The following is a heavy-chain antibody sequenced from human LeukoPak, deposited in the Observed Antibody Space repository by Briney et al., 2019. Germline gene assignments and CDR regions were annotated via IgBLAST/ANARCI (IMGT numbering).Heavy chain of an antibody. V-gene: IGHV4-34*01. CDR3: ARESSVSTPYYYYGMDV. CDR1: GGSFSGYY. D-gene: IGHD3-10*01. Sequence: SETLSLTCAVYGGSFSGYYWSWIRQPPGKGLEWIGEINHSGGTNYNPSLKSRVTISVDTSKNQFSLKLSSVTAADTAVYYCARESSVSTPYYYYGMDVWGQGTTVTVSS. CDR2: INHSGGT. J-gene: IGHJ6*02.